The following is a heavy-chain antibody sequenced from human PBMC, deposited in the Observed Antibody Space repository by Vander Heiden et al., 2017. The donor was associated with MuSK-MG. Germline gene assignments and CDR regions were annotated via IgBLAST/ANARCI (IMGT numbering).Heavy chain of an antibody. D-gene: IGHD3-10*01. CDR1: GYSFSNYW. J-gene: IGHJ3*02. Sequence: EVQLVQSGAEVKKPGESLKISCKGSGYSFSNYWIAWVRQLPGKGLEWMGIIYPGDSDTRYSPSFQGQVTISADRSITTAYLQWGSLKASDSAIYYCARPQGGSGSYYDAFDIWGQGTMVTVYS. V-gene: IGHV5-51*01. CDR2: IYPGDSDT. CDR3: ARPQGGSGSYYDAFDI.